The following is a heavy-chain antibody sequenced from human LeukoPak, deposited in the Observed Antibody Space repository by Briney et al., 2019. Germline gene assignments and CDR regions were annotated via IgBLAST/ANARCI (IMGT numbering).Heavy chain of an antibody. CDR2: INHNGETI. D-gene: IGHD6-19*01. CDR1: GFTFSDYV. CDR3: AKDLRQYSSGWFDY. J-gene: IGHJ4*02. Sequence: GGSLRLSCAASGFTFSDYVMSWVRQAPGKGLEWVSYINHNGETIFYPDFVKGRFTISRDNAKNTLYLQMNSLRAEDTAVYYCAKDLRQYSSGWFDYWGQGTLVTVSS. V-gene: IGHV3-11*01.